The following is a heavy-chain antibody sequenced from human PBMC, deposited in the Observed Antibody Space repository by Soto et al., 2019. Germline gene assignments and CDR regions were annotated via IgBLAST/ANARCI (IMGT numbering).Heavy chain of an antibody. CDR3: ATDGVEYVVSGLYDFDH. Sequence: QVQLVESGGGVVQPGTSLRLSCSASGFTLNNYAMHWVRQVPGKGLEWLAFISYNEKNKYYGDSVRGRFTISRDDSKNTLFLHMNSLRSEDTAVYYCATDGVEYVVSGLYDFDHWGQGTLVTVSS. CDR2: ISYNEKNK. CDR1: GFTLNNYA. D-gene: IGHD2-8*02. V-gene: IGHV3-30*04. J-gene: IGHJ4*02.